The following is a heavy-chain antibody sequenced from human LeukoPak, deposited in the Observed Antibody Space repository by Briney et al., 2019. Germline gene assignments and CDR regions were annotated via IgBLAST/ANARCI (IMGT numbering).Heavy chain of an antibody. CDR1: GFTFSSYW. V-gene: IGHV3-74*01. CDR2: INSDGSST. Sequence: GGPLRLSCAASGFTFSSYWMHWVRQAPGKGLVWVSRINSDGSSTSYADSVKGRFTISRDNAKNTLYLQMNSLRADDTAVYYCARDSKYSSSWYEIDYWGQGTLVTVSS. J-gene: IGHJ4*02. D-gene: IGHD6-13*01. CDR3: ARDSKYSSSWYEIDY.